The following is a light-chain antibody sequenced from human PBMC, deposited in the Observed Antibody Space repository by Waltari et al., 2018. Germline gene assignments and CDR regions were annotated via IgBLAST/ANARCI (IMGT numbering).Light chain of an antibody. CDR2: EVS. CDR1: SSDVGGYNY. V-gene: IGLV2-8*01. J-gene: IGLJ2*01. CDR3: SSYAGSNVAV. Sequence: QSALTQPPSASGSPGQSVTISCTGTSSDVGGYNYVSWYQQHPGKAPKLMIYEVSKRPSGVPGRFSGSKSGNTASLTVSGLQAEDEADYYCSSYAGSNVAVFGGGTKLTVL.